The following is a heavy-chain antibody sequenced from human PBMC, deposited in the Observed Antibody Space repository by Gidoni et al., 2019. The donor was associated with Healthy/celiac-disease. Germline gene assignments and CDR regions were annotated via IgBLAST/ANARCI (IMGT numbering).Heavy chain of an antibody. J-gene: IGHJ2*01. Sequence: EVQLVEAGGGLVQPGGSLRLSCAASGFTVSRNYLSCVRQAPGKGLEWVSVIYSGGSTYYADSVKGRFTISRDNSKDTLYPQMNSLRAEDTAVYYCARSGEGTNYYDSSGYYYAAWYFDLWGRGTLVTVSS. CDR1: GFTVSRNY. D-gene: IGHD3-22*01. CDR3: ARSGEGTNYYDSSGYYYAAWYFDL. CDR2: IYSGGST. V-gene: IGHV3-66*01.